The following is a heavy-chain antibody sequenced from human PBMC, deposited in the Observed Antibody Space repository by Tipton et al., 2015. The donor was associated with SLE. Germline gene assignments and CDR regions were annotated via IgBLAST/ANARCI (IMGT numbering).Heavy chain of an antibody. V-gene: IGHV3-11*01. CDR1: GFTFNDYV. D-gene: IGHD5-12*01. J-gene: IGHJ4*02. CDR2: INSLYNTI. Sequence: SLRLSCAASGFTFNDYVMSWIRQAPGKGLEWISSINSLYNTIYYADSVKGRFTTSRDNANNSVFLQMNSLRAEDTAIYYCARNRGYDLDYFDYWGRGILVTVSS. CDR3: ARNRGYDLDYFDY.